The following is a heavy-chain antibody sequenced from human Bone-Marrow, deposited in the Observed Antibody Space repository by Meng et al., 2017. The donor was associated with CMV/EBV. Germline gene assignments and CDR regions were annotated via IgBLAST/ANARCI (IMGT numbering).Heavy chain of an antibody. V-gene: IGHV4-34*01. CDR2: INHSGST. Sequence: SETLSLTCAVYGGSFSGYYWSWIRQPPGKGLEWIGEINHSGSTNYNPSLKSRVTISVDTSKNQFSLKLISVTAADTAVYYCARDGVPAATYWYFDLWGRGTLVTVSS. J-gene: IGHJ2*01. D-gene: IGHD2-2*01. CDR3: ARDGVPAATYWYFDL. CDR1: GGSFSGYY.